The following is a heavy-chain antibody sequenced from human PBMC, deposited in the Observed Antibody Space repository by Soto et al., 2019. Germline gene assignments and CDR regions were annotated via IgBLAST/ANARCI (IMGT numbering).Heavy chain of an antibody. V-gene: IGHV1-69*06. D-gene: IGHD3-22*01. CDR3: AREDSSGYRFDY. CDR1: GYTFTGYY. J-gene: IGHJ4*02. Sequence: ASVKVSCKASGYTFTGYYMHWVRQAPGQGLEWMGGIIPIFGTANYAQKFQGRVTITADKSTSTAYMELSSLRSEDTAVYYCAREDSSGYRFDYWGQGTLVTVSS. CDR2: IIPIFGTA.